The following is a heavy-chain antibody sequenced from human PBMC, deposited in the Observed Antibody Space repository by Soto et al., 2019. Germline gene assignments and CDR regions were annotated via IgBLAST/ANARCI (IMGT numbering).Heavy chain of an antibody. D-gene: IGHD1-7*01. Sequence: ASVKVSCKASGYTFTSYYMHWVRQAPGQGLEWMGWINAYNGNTNYAQKLQGRVTMTTDTSTSTAYMELRSLRSDDTAVYYCARDPAGTPDHWGQGTLVTVSS. J-gene: IGHJ4*02. V-gene: IGHV1-18*04. CDR1: GYTFTSYY. CDR3: ARDPAGTPDH. CDR2: INAYNGNT.